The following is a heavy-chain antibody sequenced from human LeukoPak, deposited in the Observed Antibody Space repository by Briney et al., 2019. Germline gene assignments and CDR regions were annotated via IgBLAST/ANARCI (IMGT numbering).Heavy chain of an antibody. J-gene: IGHJ4*02. CDR3: ARQCGSLCPFDY. V-gene: IGHV1-18*01. D-gene: IGHD1-26*01. CDR1: GYTFTTYG. CDR2: ISAYNGNT. Sequence: ASVKVSCKASGYTFTTYGISWVRQAPGQGFEWMGWISAYNGNTNYAQKFQGRVTMTTDTSTSTAYMELRSLRSDDTAVYYCARQCGSLCPFDYWGQGTLVTVSS.